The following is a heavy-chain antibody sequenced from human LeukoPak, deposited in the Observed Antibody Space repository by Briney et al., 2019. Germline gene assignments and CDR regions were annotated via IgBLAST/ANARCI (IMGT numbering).Heavy chain of an antibody. Sequence: GSLLLSCAASGFPFNNYVMTWVRQAPGKGLEWVSSISASAAMTYYADSVRGRFTVSRDNSNNTLYLQMSSLTAADTAVYYCAKDRSIGTYYTFDHWGQGTLVTVSS. CDR3: AKDRSIGTYYTFDH. D-gene: IGHD1-26*01. CDR1: GFPFNNYV. J-gene: IGHJ4*02. CDR2: ISASAAMT. V-gene: IGHV3-23*01.